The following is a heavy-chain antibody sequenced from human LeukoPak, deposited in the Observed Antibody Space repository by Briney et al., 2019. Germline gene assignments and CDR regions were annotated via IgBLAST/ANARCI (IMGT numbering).Heavy chain of an antibody. CDR3: ARDNSLQDMAWWFDP. CDR1: GGTFSSYA. D-gene: IGHD5-24*01. CDR2: INPNSGGT. Sequence: ASVKVSCKASGGTFSSYAFTWVRQAPGQGLEWMGWINPNSGGTNYAQKFQGRVTLTRDMSTSTDYMELSSLRSEDTAVYYCARDNSLQDMAWWFDPWGQGTLVIVSS. J-gene: IGHJ5*02. V-gene: IGHV1-2*02.